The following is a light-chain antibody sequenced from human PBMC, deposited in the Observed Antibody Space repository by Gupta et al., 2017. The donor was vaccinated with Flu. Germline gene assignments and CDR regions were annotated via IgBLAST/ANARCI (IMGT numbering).Light chain of an antibody. CDR1: HDIRRF. CDR2: DAS. CDR3: QQHHYLPFT. J-gene: IGKJ4*01. Sequence: DIHMTQSPSSLSASVGDRVTITCQASHDIRRFLNWYQQKPGKAPKLLIFDASNLDTGVPSRFSGSGFGTTFTFPISRLQPEDFSTYYCQQHHYLPFTFGRGTKVEIK. V-gene: IGKV1-33*01.